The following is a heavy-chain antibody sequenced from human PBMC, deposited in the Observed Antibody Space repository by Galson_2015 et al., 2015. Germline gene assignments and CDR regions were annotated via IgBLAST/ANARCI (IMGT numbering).Heavy chain of an antibody. CDR3: AGFYGSGSHTWFDP. J-gene: IGHJ5*02. CDR1: GGSFSNYY. CDR2: ISNSGTS. Sequence: SETLSLTCSVSGGSFSNYYWSWIRQPPGKGLEWLGHISNSGTSNYNPSLKSRATISLDTSKNQFSLKLSSVTAADTAVYFCAGFYGSGSHTWFDPWGQGTLVTVSS. D-gene: IGHD3-10*01. V-gene: IGHV4-4*08.